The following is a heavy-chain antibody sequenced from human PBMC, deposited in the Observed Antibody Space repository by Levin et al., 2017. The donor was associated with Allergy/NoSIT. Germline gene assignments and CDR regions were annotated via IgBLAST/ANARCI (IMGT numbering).Heavy chain of an antibody. CDR3: ASLPYCSGGSCYPRDFDY. CDR1: GYSFTSYW. Sequence: GESLKISCKGSGYSFTSYWIGWVRQMPGKGLEWMGIIYPGDSDTRYSPSFQGQVTISADKSISTAYLQWSSLKASDTAMYYCASLPYCSGGSCYPRDFDYWGQGTLVTVSS. J-gene: IGHJ4*02. D-gene: IGHD2-15*01. V-gene: IGHV5-51*01. CDR2: IYPGDSDT.